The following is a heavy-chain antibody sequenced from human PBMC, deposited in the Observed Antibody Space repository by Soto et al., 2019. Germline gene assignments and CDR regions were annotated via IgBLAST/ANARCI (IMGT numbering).Heavy chain of an antibody. V-gene: IGHV4-30-4*01. J-gene: IGHJ2*01. CDR2: IYYSGST. CDR3: ARDPNYYDSSGYFWYFDL. D-gene: IGHD3-22*01. Sequence: SETLSLTCTVSGGSISSGDYYWSWIRQPLGKGLEWIGYIYYSGSTYYNPSLKSRVTISVDTSKNQFSLKLSSVTAADTAVYYCARDPNYYDSSGYFWYFDLWGRGTLVTVSS. CDR1: GGSISSGDYY.